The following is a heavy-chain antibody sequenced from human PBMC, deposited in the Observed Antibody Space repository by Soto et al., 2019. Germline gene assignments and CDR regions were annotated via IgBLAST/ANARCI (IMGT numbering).Heavy chain of an antibody. CDR3: ARSGVFHCTRTACAPYNWFDP. D-gene: IGHD2-8*01. J-gene: IGHJ5*02. Sequence: ASVKVSCKASGYTFDIYAMNWMRRAPGQRLEWMGWINAGNGDTKYSQKFQDRLTISRDTSASTAYMELSSLTSEDTAVYYCARSGVFHCTRTACAPYNWFDPWGQGTLVTVSS. CDR1: GYTFDIYA. V-gene: IGHV1-3*01. CDR2: INAGNGDT.